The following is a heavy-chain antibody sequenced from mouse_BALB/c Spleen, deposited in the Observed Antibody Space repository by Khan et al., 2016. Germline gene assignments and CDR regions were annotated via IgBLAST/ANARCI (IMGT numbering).Heavy chain of an antibody. CDR3: ARGSY. CDR1: GYTFSSYW. J-gene: IGHJ3*01. CDR2: ILPGNGST. V-gene: IGHV1-9*01. Sequence: QVQLQQSGAELMKPGASVKISCKATGYTFSSYWIEWVKQRPGHGLEWIGEILPGNGSTDYNEKFKVKATFTTDTSSNTAYMLLSSLTSEDSAVYYCARGSYWGQGTLVTVSA.